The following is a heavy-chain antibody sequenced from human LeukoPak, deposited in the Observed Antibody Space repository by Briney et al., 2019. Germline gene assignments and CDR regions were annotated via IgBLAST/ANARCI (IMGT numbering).Heavy chain of an antibody. V-gene: IGHV3-23*01. CDR2: ISGSGGST. CDR3: AKVGGDYRSLYYFDY. D-gene: IGHD4-11*01. CDR1: GFTFSSYA. J-gene: IGHJ4*02. Sequence: GGSLRLSCAASGFTFSSYAMSWVRQAPGKGLEGVSAISGSGGSTYYADSVKGRFTISRDNSKNTLYLQMNSLRAEDTAVYYCAKVGGDYRSLYYFDYWGQGTLVTVSS.